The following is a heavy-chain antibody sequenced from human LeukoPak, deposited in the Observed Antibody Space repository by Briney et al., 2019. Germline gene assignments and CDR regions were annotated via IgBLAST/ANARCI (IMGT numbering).Heavy chain of an antibody. V-gene: IGHV4-4*07. CDR3: ARMDTAMVVYFDF. D-gene: IGHD5-18*01. J-gene: IGHJ4*02. CDR2: ISASGSS. CDR1: SGSISSYY. Sequence: PSETLSLTCTVSSGSISSYYWSWIRQPAGKGLEWIGRISASGSSNYNPSLKSRVTMSVDTSKNQFSLKLSSVTAADTAVYYCARMDTAMVVYFDFWGQGTLVTVSS.